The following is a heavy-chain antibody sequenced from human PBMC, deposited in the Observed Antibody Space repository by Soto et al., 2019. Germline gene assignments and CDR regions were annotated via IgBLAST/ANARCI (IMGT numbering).Heavy chain of an antibody. V-gene: IGHV4-30-2*01. CDR3: EGGQYSYGPDY. J-gene: IGHJ4*02. CDR1: GGSISSGGYS. CDR2: SYHSGST. D-gene: IGHD5-18*01. Sequence: SSETLSLTCAVSGGSISSGGYSWSWIRQPPGKGLEWIGYSYHSGSTSYNPSLKSRGTISVDTSKNQFSLRLSAVTAADTAVYYWEGGQYSYGPDYWGQGTLVTVYS.